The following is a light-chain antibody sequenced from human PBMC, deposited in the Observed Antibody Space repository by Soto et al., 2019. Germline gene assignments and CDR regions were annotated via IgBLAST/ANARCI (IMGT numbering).Light chain of an antibody. Sequence: QSALTQPASVSGSPGQSSTISCTGTSSDVGAYKYVSWYQQYPGQAPKLIIYEVSNRPSGVSDRFSGSKSGNTASLTISGVQSEDEADYYCSSHTSSSTVYVFGTGTKVTVL. CDR3: SSHTSSSTVYV. J-gene: IGLJ1*01. CDR2: EVS. V-gene: IGLV2-14*01. CDR1: SSDVGAYKY.